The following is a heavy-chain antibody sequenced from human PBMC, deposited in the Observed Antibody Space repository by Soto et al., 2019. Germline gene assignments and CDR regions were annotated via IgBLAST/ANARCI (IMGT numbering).Heavy chain of an antibody. J-gene: IGHJ4*02. V-gene: IGHV1-18*01. CDR2: ISAHNGNT. CDR1: GYTFTSYG. Sequence: QVHLVQSGAEVKKPGASVKVSCKASGYTFTSYGITWVRQAPGQGLEWMGWISAHNGNTDYAQKLQGRVIVTRDTSTSKAYMELRSLGSDDTDVYYCARGRYGDYWGQGALVTVSS. D-gene: IGHD1-1*01. CDR3: ARGRYGDY.